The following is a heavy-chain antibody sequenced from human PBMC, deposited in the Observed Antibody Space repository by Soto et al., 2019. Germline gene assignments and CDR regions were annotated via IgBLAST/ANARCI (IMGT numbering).Heavy chain of an antibody. CDR2: IVVGSGNT. V-gene: IGHV1-58*01. CDR1: GFTFTSSA. Sequence: SVKVSCKASGFTFTSSAVQWVRQARGQRLEWIGWIVVGSGNTNYAQKFQERVTITRDMSTSTAYMELSSLRSEDTAVYYCARVCGGDCHYGMDVWGQGTTVTVSS. J-gene: IGHJ6*02. D-gene: IGHD2-21*02. CDR3: ARVCGGDCHYGMDV.